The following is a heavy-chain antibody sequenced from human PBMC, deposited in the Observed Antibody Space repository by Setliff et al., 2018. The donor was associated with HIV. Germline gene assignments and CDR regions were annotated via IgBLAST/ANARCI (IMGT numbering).Heavy chain of an antibody. J-gene: IGHJ4*02. Sequence: ASVKVSCKASGGTFNSYTFNWMRQAPGQRLEWMGRIIPLLETPNYAQKFQGRVTITADKSTDTVYTELHSLTSEDTAVYYCARWAGSCSIGDCYNPFEYWGQGTLVTV. V-gene: IGHV1-69*06. CDR3: ARWAGSCSIGDCYNPFEY. CDR2: IIPLLETP. D-gene: IGHD2-21*02. CDR1: GGTFNSYT.